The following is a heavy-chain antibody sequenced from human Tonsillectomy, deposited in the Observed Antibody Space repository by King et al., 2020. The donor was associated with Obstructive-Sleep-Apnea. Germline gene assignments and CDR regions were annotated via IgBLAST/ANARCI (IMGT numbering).Heavy chain of an antibody. CDR2: IRFDGSER. Sequence: VQLVESGGGVVQPGTSPRLSCAAPRFSVGFYGMNWVRQAPGKGLEWVAFIRFDGSERYYADSVKGRFTISRDNSKNTLYLEMSSLTPEDTAVYYCAKDLRGAVPNAFDIWGQGTMVTVSS. CDR3: AKDLRGAVPNAFDI. J-gene: IGHJ3*02. D-gene: IGHD3-10*02. CDR1: RFSVGFYG. V-gene: IGHV3-30*02.